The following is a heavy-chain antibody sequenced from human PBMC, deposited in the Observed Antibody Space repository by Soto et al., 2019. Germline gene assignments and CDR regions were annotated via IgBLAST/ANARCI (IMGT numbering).Heavy chain of an antibody. J-gene: IGHJ6*02. CDR2: LSAYNGNT. CDR1: GYTFTSYG. Sequence: ASVKVSCKASGYTFTSYGISWVRQAPGQGLEWMGWLSAYNGNTNSAQKLQGRVTMTTDTSTSTAYMELRSLRSVDTAVYYCARRGIAAAGNYYYYGMDGGGQGTTVTVSS. V-gene: IGHV1-18*01. D-gene: IGHD6-13*01. CDR3: ARRGIAAAGNYYYYGMDG.